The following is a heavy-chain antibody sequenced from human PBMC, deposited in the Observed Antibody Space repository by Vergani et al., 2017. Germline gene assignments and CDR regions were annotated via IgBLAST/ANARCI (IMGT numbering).Heavy chain of an antibody. V-gene: IGHV3-21*01. Sequence: EVQLVESGGGLVKPGGSLRLSCAASGFTFSSYSMNWVRQAPGKGLEWVSSISSSSSYIYYADSVKGRFTISRDNAKNSLYLQMNSLRAEDTAVYYCAITGGSSDPMGYYYYGMDVWGQGTTVTVSS. CDR3: AITGGSSDPMGYYYYGMDV. CDR1: GFTFSSYS. D-gene: IGHD2-2*01. J-gene: IGHJ6*02. CDR2: ISSSSSYI.